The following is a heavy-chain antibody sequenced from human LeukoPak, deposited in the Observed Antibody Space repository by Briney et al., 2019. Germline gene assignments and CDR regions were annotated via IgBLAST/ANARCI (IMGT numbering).Heavy chain of an antibody. CDR1: GYTFTSFG. D-gene: IGHD2-21*01. J-gene: IGHJ4*02. V-gene: IGHV1-18*01. Sequence: AAVKVSCKASGYTFTSFGISWVRQAPGQGPEWVGWILAHNGNTNYAQKLQGRDTMSTDTSTSTAYMELRSLRSDDTAVYYCARDLAAIGGIFFDYWGQGTLVTVSS. CDR3: ARDLAAIGGIFFDY. CDR2: ILAHNGNT.